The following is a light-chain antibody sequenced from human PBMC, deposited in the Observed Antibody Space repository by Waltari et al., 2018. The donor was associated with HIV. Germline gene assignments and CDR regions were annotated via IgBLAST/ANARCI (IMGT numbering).Light chain of an antibody. CDR3: QSYDSSLSGSWV. CDR1: SSNIGAGYD. CDR2: GNN. J-gene: IGLJ3*02. Sequence: QSVLTQPPSVSGAPGQRVTFSCTGSSSNIGAGYDVHWYQQLPGTAPKLLIYGNNNRPSGVPDRFSGSKSGTSASLAITGLQAEDEADYYCQSYDSSLSGSWVFDGGTKLTVL. V-gene: IGLV1-40*01.